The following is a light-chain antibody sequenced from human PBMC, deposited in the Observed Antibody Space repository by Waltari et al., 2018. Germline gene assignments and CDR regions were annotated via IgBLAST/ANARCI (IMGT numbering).Light chain of an antibody. CDR1: NHNLGTYG. J-gene: IGLJ3*02. Sequence: QSALNQEASVSGTVGQKVTLSCTGNNHNLGTYGVGWYQQISHGPPKSVMFGISLPSGIPDRFSGSKSGTTASLTISGLQPEDEGDYFCSTWDHSLNGRVFGGGTKLTVL. V-gene: IGLV1-36*01. CDR2: GI. CDR3: STWDHSLNGRV.